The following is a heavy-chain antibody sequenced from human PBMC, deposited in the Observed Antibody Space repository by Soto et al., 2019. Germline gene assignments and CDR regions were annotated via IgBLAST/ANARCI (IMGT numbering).Heavy chain of an antibody. CDR1: GGTFSTYT. D-gene: IGHD4-4*01. Sequence: QVQLVQSGAEVKKPGSSVKVSCKASGGTFSTYTITWVRQAPGQGLEWMGRIIPIIGIINYAQKFQGRVTISADKFTGTAYMELTGLRFYDTAVYYCAGDPDSHYNDSHASSYPWGQGTLVTVSS. V-gene: IGHV1-69*08. J-gene: IGHJ5*02. CDR3: AGDPDSHYNDSHASSYP. CDR2: IIPIIGII.